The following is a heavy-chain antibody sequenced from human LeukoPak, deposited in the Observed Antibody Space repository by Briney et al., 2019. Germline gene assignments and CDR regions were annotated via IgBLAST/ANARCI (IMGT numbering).Heavy chain of an antibody. Sequence: PSETLSLTCAVYGGSFSGYYWSWIRQPPGNGLEWIGEINHSGSTNYNPSLKSRVTISVDTSKNQFSLKLSSVTAADTAVYYCARGPPYGLLYWGQGTLVTVSS. J-gene: IGHJ4*02. CDR3: ARGPPYGLLY. D-gene: IGHD3-10*01. CDR1: GGSFSGYY. V-gene: IGHV4-34*01. CDR2: INHSGST.